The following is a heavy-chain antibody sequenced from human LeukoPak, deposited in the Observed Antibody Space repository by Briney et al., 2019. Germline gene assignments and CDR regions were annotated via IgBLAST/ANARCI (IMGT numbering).Heavy chain of an antibody. CDR2: IRTKANSDAT. Sequence: GGSLRLSCAASGFTFSGSSIHWVRQASGKGLEWIGRIRTKANSDATVYVASVKGSFSISRDDSKNTAYLQMNSLKTEDTAVYYCSRQDRDGYNYNAFDIWGQGTKVTVSS. V-gene: IGHV3-73*01. CDR3: SRQDRDGYNYNAFDI. J-gene: IGHJ3*02. D-gene: IGHD5-12*01. CDR1: GFTFSGSS.